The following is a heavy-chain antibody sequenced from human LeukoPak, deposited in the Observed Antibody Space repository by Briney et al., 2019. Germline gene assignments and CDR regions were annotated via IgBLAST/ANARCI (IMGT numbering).Heavy chain of an antibody. V-gene: IGHV3-21*01. D-gene: IGHD1-26*01. CDR3: ARGCQVGATTGFCYFDY. Sequence: GGSLRLSCAASGFTFSNYNMNWVRQAPGKGLEWVSSITSSSAYIYYADSVKGRFTISRDNAKNSLYLQMNSLRAEDTAVYYCARGCQVGATTGFCYFDYWGQGTLVTVSS. J-gene: IGHJ4*02. CDR2: ITSSSAYI. CDR1: GFTFSNYN.